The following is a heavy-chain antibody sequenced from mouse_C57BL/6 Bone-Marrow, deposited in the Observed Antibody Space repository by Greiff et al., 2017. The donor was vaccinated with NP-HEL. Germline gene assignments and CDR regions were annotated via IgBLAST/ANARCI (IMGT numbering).Heavy chain of an antibody. D-gene: IGHD5-1*01. Sequence: VQLQQSGAELVRPGASVKLSCTASGFNIKDDYMHWVKQRPEQGLEWIGWIDPENGDTEYASKFQGKATITADTSSNTAYLQLSSLTSEDTAVYYCKGSSTFDVWGTGTTVTVSA. CDR3: KGSSTFDV. V-gene: IGHV14-4*01. CDR1: GFNIKDDY. CDR2: IDPENGDT. J-gene: IGHJ1*03.